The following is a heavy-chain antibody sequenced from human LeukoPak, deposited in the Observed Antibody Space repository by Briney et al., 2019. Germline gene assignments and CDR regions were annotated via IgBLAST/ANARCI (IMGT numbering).Heavy chain of an antibody. J-gene: IGHJ4*02. CDR2: ISSSSSYI. CDR3: AKDMERWLQLFYFDY. V-gene: IGHV3-21*04. CDR1: GFTFSSYS. Sequence: GGSLRLSCAASGFTFSSYSMNWVRQAPGKGLEWVSSISSSSSYIFYADSMKGRFTISRDNGKNSLYLQMNSLRTEDTALYYCAKDMERWLQLFYFDYWGQGTLVTVSS. D-gene: IGHD5-24*01.